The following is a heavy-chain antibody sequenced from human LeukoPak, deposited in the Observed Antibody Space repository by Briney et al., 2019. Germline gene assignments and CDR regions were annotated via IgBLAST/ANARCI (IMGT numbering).Heavy chain of an antibody. CDR1: GGSISSGSYY. Sequence: SETLSLTCTVSGGSISSGSYYWSWIRQPAGKGLEWIGRIYTSGSTNYNPSLKSRVTISVDTSKNQFSLELSSVTAADTAVYYCAKSESYSFDYWGQGTLVTVSS. CDR3: AKSESYSFDY. D-gene: IGHD1-26*01. V-gene: IGHV4-61*02. J-gene: IGHJ4*02. CDR2: IYTSGST.